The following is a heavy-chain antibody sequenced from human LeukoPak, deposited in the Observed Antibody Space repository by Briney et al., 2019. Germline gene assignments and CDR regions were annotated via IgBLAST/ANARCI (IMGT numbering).Heavy chain of an antibody. CDR2: INHTGNT. Sequence: SETLSLTCAVYGGTFSGYYWTWIRQPPGKGLEWIGEINHTGNTNCNPSLKSRVTISVDTAKNQFSLKLSSVTAADTSVYYCVRHRADDFGVVGARRWYFDLWGRGTPVTVSS. CDR1: GGTFSGYY. J-gene: IGHJ2*01. D-gene: IGHD3-3*01. V-gene: IGHV4-34*08. CDR3: VRHRADDFGVVGARRWYFDL.